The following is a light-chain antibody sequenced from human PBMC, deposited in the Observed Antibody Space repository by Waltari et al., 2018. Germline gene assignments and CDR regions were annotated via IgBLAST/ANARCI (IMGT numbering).Light chain of an antibody. CDR2: DAS. CDR3: QQRSNWPPELT. V-gene: IGKV3-11*01. CDR1: QSVGTS. J-gene: IGKJ4*01. Sequence: EIVLTQSPATLPSSPGERATLSCRARQSVGTSLAWYQQKPGPDPRILIWDASNRARGTPARFSGSGSGTDFTLTISGLEPEDFAVYYCQQRSNWPPELTFGGGTKVEIK.